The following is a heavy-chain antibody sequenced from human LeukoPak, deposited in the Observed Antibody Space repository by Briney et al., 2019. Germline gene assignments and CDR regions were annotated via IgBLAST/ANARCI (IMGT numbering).Heavy chain of an antibody. CDR3: ARRHFVSSTAPFDP. CDR2: IYYSGST. J-gene: IGHJ5*02. D-gene: IGHD6-13*01. V-gene: IGHV4-39*01. CDR1: GGSISSSSYY. Sequence: SETLSLTCTVSGGSISSSSYYWGWIRQPPGKGLEWIGSIYYSGSTYYNPSLKSRVTISVDTSKNQFSLKLSSVTAADTAVYYCARRHFVSSTAPFDPWGQGTLVTVSS.